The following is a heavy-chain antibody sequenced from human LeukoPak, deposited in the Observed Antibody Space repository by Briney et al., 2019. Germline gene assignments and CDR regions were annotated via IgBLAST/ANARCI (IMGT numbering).Heavy chain of an antibody. D-gene: IGHD3-22*01. CDR2: INHSGST. CDR3: ESGAGRLKGTMLVVRASFDI. V-gene: IGHV4-34*01. CDR1: GGSFSGYY. Sequence: SETLSLTCAVYGGSFSGYYWSWIRQPPGKGLEWIGEINHSGSTNYNPSLKSRVTISVDTSKIQFSLKLSSVTAADTAVYYCESGAGRLKGTMLVVRASFDIWGQGTMVTVSS. J-gene: IGHJ3*02.